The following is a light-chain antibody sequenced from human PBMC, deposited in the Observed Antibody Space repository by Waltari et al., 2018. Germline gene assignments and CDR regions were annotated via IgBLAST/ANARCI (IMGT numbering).Light chain of an antibody. CDR3: SSYAGSNNYVA. V-gene: IGLV2-8*01. CDR2: EVS. J-gene: IGLJ2*01. Sequence: QSALTQPPSASGSPGQSVTISCTGTSSDVGGYDYVSWYQQHPGKAPKLMCYEVSKRPPGVPDRFSGSKSGNTASLTVSGLQGEDEADYYCSSYAGSNNYVAFGGGTKLTVL. CDR1: SSDVGGYDY.